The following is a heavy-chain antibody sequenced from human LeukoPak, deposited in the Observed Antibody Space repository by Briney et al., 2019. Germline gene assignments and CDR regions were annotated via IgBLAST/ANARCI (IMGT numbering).Heavy chain of an antibody. CDR3: ARYYSWFDP. D-gene: IGHD1-14*01. CDR2: IRYDGSNK. J-gene: IGHJ5*02. CDR1: GFTFSSYG. V-gene: IGHV3-30*02. Sequence: GGSLRLSCAASGFTFSSYGMHWVRQAPGKGLEWVAFIRYDGSNKYYADSVKGRFTISRDNSKNTLYLQMNSLRSEDTAVYYCARYYSWFDPWGQGTLVTVSS.